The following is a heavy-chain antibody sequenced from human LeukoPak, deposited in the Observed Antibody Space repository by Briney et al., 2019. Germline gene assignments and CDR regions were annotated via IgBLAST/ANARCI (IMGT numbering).Heavy chain of an antibody. D-gene: IGHD3-22*01. V-gene: IGHV4-4*02. CDR1: GGSISSSNW. CDR2: IYHSGST. Sequence: SETLSLTCAVSGGSISSSNWWSWVRQPPGKGLEWIGEIYHSGSTNYNPSLKSRVTISVDKSKKQFSLKLNSVTAADTAVYYCARDDNNGYYFNYWGQGTLVTVSS. J-gene: IGHJ4*02. CDR3: ARDDNNGYYFNY.